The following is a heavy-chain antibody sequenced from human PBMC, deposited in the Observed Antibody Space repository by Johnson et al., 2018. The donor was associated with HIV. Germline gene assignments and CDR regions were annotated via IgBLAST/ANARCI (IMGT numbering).Heavy chain of an antibody. CDR1: GFTFSSYA. CDR3: AKDGLGAARPV. J-gene: IGHJ3*01. Sequence: VQLVESGGGLVQPGGSLRLSCAASGFTFSSYALTWVRQAPGRGLEWVSTISGSGGSTYYADSVKGRFTISRDNSKNTLYLQMNSLRPEDTAVYYCAKDGLGAARPVWGQGTMVTVSS. CDR2: ISGSGGST. D-gene: IGHD6-25*01. V-gene: IGHV3-23*04.